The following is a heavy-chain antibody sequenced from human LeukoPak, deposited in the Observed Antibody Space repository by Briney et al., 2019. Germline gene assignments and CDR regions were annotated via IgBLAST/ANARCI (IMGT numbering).Heavy chain of an antibody. CDR2: IYYSGST. CDR1: GGSISSYY. CDR3: ARGDYYDSNTVWFDP. Sequence: SETLSLTCTVSGGSISSYYWSWIRQPPGKGLEWIGYIYYSGSTNYNPSLKSRITISVDTSKNQFSLKLSSVTAADTAVYYCARGDYYDSNTVWFDPWRQGTLVSVSS. D-gene: IGHD3-22*01. V-gene: IGHV4-59*08. J-gene: IGHJ5*02.